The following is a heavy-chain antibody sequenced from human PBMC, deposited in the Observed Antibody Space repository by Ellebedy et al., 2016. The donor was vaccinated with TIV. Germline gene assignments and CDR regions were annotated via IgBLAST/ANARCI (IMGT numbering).Heavy chain of an antibody. Sequence: SETLSLTCTVSGGSISSYYWSWIRQTPGQGLEWIGYIDSSGSSNYNPSLKSRVTTSVDTSKNQFSLKLSSVTAADTAVYYCARDGFVGAFDYWGQGTLVTVSS. D-gene: IGHD1-26*01. CDR1: GGSISSYY. CDR2: IDSSGSS. V-gene: IGHV4-59*01. CDR3: ARDGFVGAFDY. J-gene: IGHJ4*02.